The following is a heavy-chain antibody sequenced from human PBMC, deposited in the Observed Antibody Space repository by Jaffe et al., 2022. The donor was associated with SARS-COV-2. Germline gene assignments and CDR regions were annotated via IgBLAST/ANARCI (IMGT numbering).Heavy chain of an antibody. CDR3: AKGGWSSVFDI. CDR2: ISGSGGST. Sequence: EVQLLESGGGLVQPGGSLRLSCAASGFTFSNYAMSWVRQAPGKGLEWLSIISGSGGSTNSADSVKGRFTISRDNSKNTLYLQMNSLGAEDTAVYYCAKGGWSSVFDIWGQGTMVTVSS. V-gene: IGHV3-23*01. J-gene: IGHJ3*02. D-gene: IGHD6-19*01. CDR1: GFTFSNYA.